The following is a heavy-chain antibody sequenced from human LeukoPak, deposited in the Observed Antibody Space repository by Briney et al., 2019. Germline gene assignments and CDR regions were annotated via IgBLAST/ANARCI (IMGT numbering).Heavy chain of an antibody. V-gene: IGHV1-46*01. D-gene: IGHD2-2*02. CDR2: INPSGGST. Sequence: ASVKVSCKASGYTFSSYYMRWVRQAPGQGLEWMGIINPSGGSTNYAQKFQGRVTMTRDTSTSTVYMELSSLRSEDTAVYYCARSPGQPLLYDFDYWGQGTLVTVSS. CDR1: GYTFSSYY. CDR3: ARSPGQPLLYDFDY. J-gene: IGHJ4*02.